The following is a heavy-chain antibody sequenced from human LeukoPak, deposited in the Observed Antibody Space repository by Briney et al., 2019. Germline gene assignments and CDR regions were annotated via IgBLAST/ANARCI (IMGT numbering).Heavy chain of an antibody. V-gene: IGHV1-69*13. Sequence: SVKVSCKASGATFSSYAISWVRQAPGQGLEWMGGIIPIFGTANYAQKFQGRVTITADESTSTAYMELSSLRSEDTAVYYCATGLWFGKYLDVWGKGTTVTISS. D-gene: IGHD3-10*01. CDR2: IIPIFGTA. CDR3: ATGLWFGKYLDV. J-gene: IGHJ6*04. CDR1: GATFSSYA.